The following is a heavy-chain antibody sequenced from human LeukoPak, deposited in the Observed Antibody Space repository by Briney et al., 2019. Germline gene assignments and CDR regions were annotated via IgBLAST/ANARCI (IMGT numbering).Heavy chain of an antibody. CDR2: IYYSGST. V-gene: IGHV4-31*03. Sequence: SQTLSLICTVSGGSISSGGYYWSWIRQHPGKGLEWIGYIYYSGSTYYNPSLKSRVTISVDTSKNQFSLKLSSVTAADTAVYYCARNWRFDYYYGMDVWGQGTTVTVSS. CDR1: GGSISSGGYY. CDR3: ARNWRFDYYYGMDV. J-gene: IGHJ6*02. D-gene: IGHD3-3*01.